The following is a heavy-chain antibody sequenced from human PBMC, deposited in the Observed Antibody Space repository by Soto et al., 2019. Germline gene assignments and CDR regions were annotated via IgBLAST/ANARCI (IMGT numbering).Heavy chain of an antibody. CDR2: ISHSGST. J-gene: IGHJ4*02. V-gene: IGHV4-34*01. D-gene: IGHD2-15*01. CDR3: GSSTSQFKPMVAVEATTETLFAY. CDR1: GGSFSGDY. Sequence: SETLSLTWAVCGGSFSGDYCSGSRQPPGKGLEWIGEISHSGSTNYNPSLKSRVTISVDTSKNQFSLKLSSVTAADTAGYYCGSSTSQFKPMVAVEATTETLFAYGAQGTRVPVSS.